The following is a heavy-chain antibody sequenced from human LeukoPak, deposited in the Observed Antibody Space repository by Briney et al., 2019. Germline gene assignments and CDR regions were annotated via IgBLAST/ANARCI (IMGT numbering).Heavy chain of an antibody. Sequence: ASVKVSCKASGGTFSSYAISWVRQAPGQGLEWMGGIIPIFGTANYAQKYQGRVTITADESTSTAYMELSSLRSEDTAVYYCARGVGATTYYYYYYMDVWGKGTTVTVSS. CDR2: IIPIFGTA. D-gene: IGHD1-26*01. J-gene: IGHJ6*03. V-gene: IGHV1-69*01. CDR1: GGTFSSYA. CDR3: ARGVGATTYYYYYYMDV.